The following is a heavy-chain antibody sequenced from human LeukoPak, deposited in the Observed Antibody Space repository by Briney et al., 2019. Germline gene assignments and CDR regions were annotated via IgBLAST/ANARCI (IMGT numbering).Heavy chain of an antibody. D-gene: IGHD7-27*01. CDR2: ISAYNGNT. V-gene: IGHV1-18*01. CDR3: ARDNLGFDY. Sequence: EASVKVSCKASGYTFTSVGIIWVRQAPGQGLEWMGWISAYNGNTNYAQKVQGRITMTTDRSTSTAYMELRSLRPDDTAVYYCARDNLGFDYWGQGTLVTVS. CDR1: GYTFTSVG. J-gene: IGHJ4*02.